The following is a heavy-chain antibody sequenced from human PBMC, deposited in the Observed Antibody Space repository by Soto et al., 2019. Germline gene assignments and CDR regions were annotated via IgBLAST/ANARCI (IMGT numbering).Heavy chain of an antibody. D-gene: IGHD5-18*01. J-gene: IGHJ4*02. CDR3: AREVGGYNHFYFDF. Sequence: QLRLQESGSGLLKPSQPLSLTCCVSGDSISSGGYSWTWIRQPPGKGLEWIGYIYQSGTNYYKPSLKSRVTMWLDMPTNQFTLTLSYVTAAATAVYCCAREVGGYNHFYFDFWGQGSRVTVAS. V-gene: IGHV4-30-2*01. CDR2: IYQSGTN. CDR1: GDSISSGGYS.